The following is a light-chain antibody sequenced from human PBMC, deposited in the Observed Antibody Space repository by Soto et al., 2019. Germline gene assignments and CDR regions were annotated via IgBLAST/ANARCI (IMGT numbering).Light chain of an antibody. CDR2: GVS. CDR1: SSDIGGSNY. CDR3: YSSRSSSSTFDV. V-gene: IGLV2-14*03. J-gene: IGLJ1*01. Sequence: SALTQPASVSGSPGQSITISCAGTSSDIGGSNYVSWYQQHPGKAPKLMIYGVSNRPSGVSNRFSGSKSGNTASLTISGLQAEDEADYFCYSSRSSSSTFDVFGTGTKLTVL.